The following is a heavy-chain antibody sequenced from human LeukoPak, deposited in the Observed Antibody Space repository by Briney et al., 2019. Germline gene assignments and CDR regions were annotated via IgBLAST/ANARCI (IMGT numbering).Heavy chain of an antibody. CDR2: IYYSGST. CDR1: GGSISSSSYY. J-gene: IGHJ4*02. CDR3: ASTSSGRNDY. V-gene: IGHV4-39*07. Sequence: SETLSLTCTVSGGSISSSSYYWGWIRQPPGKGLEWIGSIYYSGSTYYNPSLKSRVTISVDTSKNQSSLKLSSVTAADTAVYYCASTSSGRNDYWGQGTLVTVSS. D-gene: IGHD6-25*01.